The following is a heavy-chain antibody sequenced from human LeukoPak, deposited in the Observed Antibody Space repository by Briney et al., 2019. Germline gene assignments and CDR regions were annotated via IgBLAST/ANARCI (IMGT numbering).Heavy chain of an antibody. D-gene: IGHD6-13*01. CDR1: GYTFTSYY. Sequence: ASVKVSCKASGYTFTSYYMQWVRQAPGQGLEWLGWINPNSGGTNYAQKFQGRVTMTRDTSISTAYMELSRLRSDDTAVYYCARERGEQQLVKGYYYYMDVWGKGTTVTVSS. CDR2: INPNSGGT. V-gene: IGHV1-2*02. CDR3: ARERGEQQLVKGYYYYMDV. J-gene: IGHJ6*03.